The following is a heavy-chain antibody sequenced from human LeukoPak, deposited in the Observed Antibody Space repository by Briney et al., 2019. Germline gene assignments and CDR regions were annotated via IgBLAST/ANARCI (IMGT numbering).Heavy chain of an antibody. CDR3: ATGGAYEFRDDY. CDR2: IIPIYGRA. D-gene: IGHD3-3*01. J-gene: IGHJ4*02. V-gene: IGHV1-69*13. CDR1: GGSFTSYG. Sequence: VASVKVSCNASGGSFTSYGISWVRQAPGQGLEWMGKIIPIYGRANYGQKFQGRVTITADESTTTSYMELSSLTAEDMAVYYCATGGAYEFRDDYWGQGTLVTVSS.